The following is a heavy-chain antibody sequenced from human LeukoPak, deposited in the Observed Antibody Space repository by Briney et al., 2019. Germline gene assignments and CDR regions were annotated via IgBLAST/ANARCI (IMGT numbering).Heavy chain of an antibody. Sequence: PGESLKISCKGSGYSFTSYWIGRVRQMPGTGLEGMGIMWPGDSDTRYSPSFEGQVTISADKSISNAYPQGSSLKASDTAMYYWVSPRSGVGIDYWGQGTLVTVSS. CDR3: VSPRSGVGIDY. V-gene: IGHV5-51*01. CDR1: GYSFTSYW. J-gene: IGHJ4*02. D-gene: IGHD3-10*01. CDR2: MWPGDSDT.